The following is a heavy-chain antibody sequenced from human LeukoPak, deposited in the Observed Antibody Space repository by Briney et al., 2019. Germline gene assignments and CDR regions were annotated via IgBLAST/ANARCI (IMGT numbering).Heavy chain of an antibody. CDR3: AKSARRYCSGGSCYYFDY. V-gene: IGHV3-30*02. CDR1: GFTFSSYG. J-gene: IGHJ4*02. D-gene: IGHD2-15*01. Sequence: PGGSLRLSCAASGFTFSSYGMHWVRQAPGKGLEWVAFIRYDGSNKYYADSVKGRFTISRDNSKNTLYLQMNSLRAEDTAVYYCAKSARRYCSGGSCYYFDYLGQGTLVTVSS. CDR2: IRYDGSNK.